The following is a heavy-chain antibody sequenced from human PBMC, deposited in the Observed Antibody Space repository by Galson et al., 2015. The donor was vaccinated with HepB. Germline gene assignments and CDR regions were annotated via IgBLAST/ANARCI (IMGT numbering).Heavy chain of an antibody. V-gene: IGHV3-30*04. J-gene: IGHJ4*02. CDR1: GFTFSSYA. CDR3: ARDLSGIAVAGVDY. CDR2: ISYDGSNK. D-gene: IGHD6-19*01. Sequence: SLRLSCAASGFTFSSYAMHWVRQAPGKGLEWVAVISYDGSNKYYADSVKGRFTISRDNSKNTLYLQMNSLRAEDTAVYYCARDLSGIAVAGVDYWGQGTLVTVSS.